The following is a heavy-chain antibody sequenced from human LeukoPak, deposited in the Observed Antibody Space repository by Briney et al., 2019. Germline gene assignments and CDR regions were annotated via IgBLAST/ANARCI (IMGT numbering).Heavy chain of an antibody. D-gene: IGHD7-27*01. CDR3: ARGSAVWGLGD. J-gene: IGHJ4*02. Sequence: SETLSLTCAVYGGSFSGYYWSWIRQPPGKGLEWIGEINHSGSTNYNPSLKSRVTISVDTSKNQFSLKLSSVTAADTAVYYCARGSAVWGLGDWGQGTLVTVSS. CDR1: GGSFSGYY. CDR2: INHSGST. V-gene: IGHV4-34*01.